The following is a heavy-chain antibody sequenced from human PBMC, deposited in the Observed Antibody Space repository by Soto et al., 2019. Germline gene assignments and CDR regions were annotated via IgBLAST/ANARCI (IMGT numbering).Heavy chain of an antibody. CDR3: ARDHASGSEDNWFDP. J-gene: IGHJ5*02. CDR2: IYYSGST. V-gene: IGHV4-31*03. Sequence: PSVTMSHTCTVSGGYIINGVCYWSWISKHPGKGLEWIGYIYYSGSTYYNPSLKSRVTISVDTSKNQFSLKLSSVTAADTAVYYCARDHASGSEDNWFDPWGQGTLVTVSS. D-gene: IGHD5-12*01. CDR1: GGYIINGVCY.